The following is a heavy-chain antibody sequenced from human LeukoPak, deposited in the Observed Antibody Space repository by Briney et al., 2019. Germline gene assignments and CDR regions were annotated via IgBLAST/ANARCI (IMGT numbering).Heavy chain of an antibody. Sequence: GGSLRLSCTASGFTFGDYAMSWVRKAPGKGLEWVGFIRSKAYGGTTEYAASVKGRFTISRDDSKSIACLQMNSLKTEDTAVYYCTIVEVVAANTHYPIDYWGQGTLVTVSS. V-gene: IGHV3-49*04. CDR2: IRSKAYGGTT. CDR1: GFTFGDYA. J-gene: IGHJ4*02. D-gene: IGHD2-15*01. CDR3: TIVEVVAANTHYPIDY.